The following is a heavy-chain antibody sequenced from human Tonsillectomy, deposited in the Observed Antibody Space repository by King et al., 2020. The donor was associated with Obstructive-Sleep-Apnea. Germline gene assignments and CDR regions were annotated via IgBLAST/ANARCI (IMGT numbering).Heavy chain of an antibody. CDR1: GYSISSGYF. V-gene: IGHV4-38-2*02. CDR2: IYHSGST. CDR3: ARTGGVTMTFEYFQH. D-gene: IGHD3-22*01. Sequence: VQLQESGPGLVKPSETLSLTCTVSGYSISSGYFWGWIRQPPGKGLEWIGSIYHSGSTYYNPSLKSRVTISVDTSKNQFSLKLTSVTAADTAVYHCARTGGVTMTFEYFQHWGQGTLVTLSS. J-gene: IGHJ1*01.